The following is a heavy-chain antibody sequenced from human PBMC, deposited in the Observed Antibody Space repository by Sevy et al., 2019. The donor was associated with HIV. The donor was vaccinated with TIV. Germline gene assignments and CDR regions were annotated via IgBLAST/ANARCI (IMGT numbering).Heavy chain of an antibody. J-gene: IGHJ4*02. CDR2: IYPRGSA. D-gene: IGHD4-17*01. Sequence: SETLSLTCAVSHYSIRSAYQWGWIRQSPGKGLEWIGNIYPRGSAFYNPSLKSRLSISVDMSKNQFSLNLRSVTAADTAVYYCVEDKNDYGGSYFESWGPGTLVTVSS. V-gene: IGHV4-38-2*01. CDR1: HYSIRSAYQ. CDR3: VEDKNDYGGSYFES.